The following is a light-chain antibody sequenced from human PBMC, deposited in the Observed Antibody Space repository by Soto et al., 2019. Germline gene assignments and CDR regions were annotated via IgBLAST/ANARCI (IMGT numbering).Light chain of an antibody. CDR3: QQVNSYPLT. CDR1: HDIKKY. Sequence: DIQMTQSPSSLSASVGDRVTITCQASHDIKKYLNWYQQKPGTAPKVLIYAASTLQSGVPSRFSGSESGTDFTLTISSLQPEDFATYYCQQVNSYPLTFGGGTKVDIK. J-gene: IGKJ4*01. CDR2: AAS. V-gene: IGKV1-16*01.